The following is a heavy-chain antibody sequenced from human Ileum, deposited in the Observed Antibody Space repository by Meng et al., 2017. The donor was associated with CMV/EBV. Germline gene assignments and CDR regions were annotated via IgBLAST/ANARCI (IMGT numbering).Heavy chain of an antibody. CDR2: ISSSSSYI. J-gene: IGHJ4*02. CDR1: GFTFSSYS. Sequence: GESLKISCAASGFTFSSYSMNWVRQAPGKGLEWVSSISSSSSYIYYADSVKGRFTISRDSAKNSLYLQMNSLRPEDTALYYCAKGPLGYCKEGECYFRYFESWGQGTRVTGSS. D-gene: IGHD2-8*01. V-gene: IGHV3-21*04. CDR3: AKGPLGYCKEGECYFRYFES.